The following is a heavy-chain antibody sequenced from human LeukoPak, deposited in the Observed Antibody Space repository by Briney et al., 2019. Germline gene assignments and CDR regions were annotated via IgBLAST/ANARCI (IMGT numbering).Heavy chain of an antibody. CDR3: ARLVVEDAFAI. D-gene: IGHD3-22*01. J-gene: IGHJ3*02. V-gene: IGHV4-59*01. Sequence: PSETLSLTCTVSGGSISSYYWSWIRQPPGKGLEWIGYIYYSGSTNYNPSLKSRVTISVDTSKNQFSLKLSSVTAADTAVYYCARLVVEDAFAIWGQGTMVTVSS. CDR1: GGSISSYY. CDR2: IYYSGST.